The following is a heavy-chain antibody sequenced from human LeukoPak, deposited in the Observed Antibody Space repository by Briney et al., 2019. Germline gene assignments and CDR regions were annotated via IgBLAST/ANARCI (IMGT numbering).Heavy chain of an antibody. J-gene: IGHJ4*02. CDR1: GGTFSSYA. V-gene: IGHV1-69*04. Sequence: GASVKVSCKASGGTFSSYAISWVRQAPGQGLEWMGRIIPILGIANYAQKFQGRVTTTADKSTSTAYMELSSLRSEDTAVYYCAREPVKSGVLAAAGPNRGKFDYWGQGTLVTVSS. CDR2: IIPILGIA. D-gene: IGHD6-13*01. CDR3: AREPVKSGVLAAAGPNRGKFDY.